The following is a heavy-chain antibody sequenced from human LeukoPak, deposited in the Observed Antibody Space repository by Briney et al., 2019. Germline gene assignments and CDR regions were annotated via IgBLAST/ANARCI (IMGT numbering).Heavy chain of an antibody. CDR2: IYYSGST. J-gene: IGHJ3*02. CDR1: GGSISSGDYY. CDR3: ARVLRPTTFAFDI. Sequence: SQTLSLTCTVSGGSISSGDYYGSWIRQPPGTGLEWIGYIYYSGSTYYNPSLKSRVTISVDTSKNQFSLKLSCVTAADTAVYYCARVLRPTTFAFDIWGQGAMVTVSS. V-gene: IGHV4-30-4*01. D-gene: IGHD2-8*01.